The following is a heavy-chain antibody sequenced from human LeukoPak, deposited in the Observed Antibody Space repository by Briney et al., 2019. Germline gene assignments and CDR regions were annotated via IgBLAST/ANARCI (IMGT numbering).Heavy chain of an antibody. CDR2: IYYSGST. D-gene: IGHD3-22*01. J-gene: IGHJ5*02. CDR3: ATYDSVSFLLDP. Sequence: PSETLSLTCTVSGGSISSYYWSWIRQPPGKGLEWIGYIYYSGSTYYNPSLKSRVTISVDTSKNQFSLKLSSVTAADTAVYYCATYDSVSFLLDPWGQGTLVTVSS. CDR1: GGSISSYY. V-gene: IGHV4-59*12.